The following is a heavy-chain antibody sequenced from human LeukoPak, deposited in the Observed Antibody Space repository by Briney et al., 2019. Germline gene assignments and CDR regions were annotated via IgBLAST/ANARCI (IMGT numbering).Heavy chain of an antibody. CDR2: IDPSDSYT. J-gene: IGHJ3*01. V-gene: IGHV5-10-1*01. CDR1: GYSFTTYW. CDR3: AKWGAGGDFDV. D-gene: IGHD3-16*01. Sequence: GESLQISCKGSGYSFTTYWISWMRQMPGKGLEWMGRIDPSDSYTNYSPSFQGHVTISADTSISTAYLKWSSLKASDTAMYYCAKWGAGGDFDVWGQGTMVTVSS.